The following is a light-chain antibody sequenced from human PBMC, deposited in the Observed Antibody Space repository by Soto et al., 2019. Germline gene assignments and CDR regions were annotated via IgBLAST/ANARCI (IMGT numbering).Light chain of an antibody. CDR2: GAS. Sequence: EIVLTQSPGTLSLSPGERATLSCRASQSVSSSYLAWYQQKPGQAPRLLIYGASSRATGIPDRFSGSGSGTDFTLTISRLEPEDFAVYYCQQYGSSPEAFGRRTRLEIK. CDR3: QQYGSSPEA. CDR1: QSVSSSY. V-gene: IGKV3-20*01. J-gene: IGKJ5*01.